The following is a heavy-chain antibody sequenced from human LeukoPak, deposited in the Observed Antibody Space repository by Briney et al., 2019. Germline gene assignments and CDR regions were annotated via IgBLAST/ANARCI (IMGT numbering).Heavy chain of an antibody. J-gene: IGHJ4*02. D-gene: IGHD5-24*01. CDR2: IYYSGST. V-gene: IGHV4-59*01. Sequence: SETLSLTCTVSGGSISSYYWSWTRQPPGKGLEWIGYIYYSGSTNYNPSLKSRVTISVDTSKNQFSLKLSSVTAADTAVYYCARGRRDGYNYFYYFDYWGQGTLVTVSS. CDR1: GGSISSYY. CDR3: ARGRRDGYNYFYYFDY.